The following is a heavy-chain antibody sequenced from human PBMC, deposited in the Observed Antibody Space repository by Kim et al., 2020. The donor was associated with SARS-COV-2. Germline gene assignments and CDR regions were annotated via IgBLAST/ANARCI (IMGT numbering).Heavy chain of an antibody. CDR1: GGSFSGYY. CDR3: ARGPRGYCSGGSCYRLDY. Sequence: SETLSLTCAVYGGSFSGYYWSWIRQPPGKGLEWIGEINHSGSTNYNPSLKSRVTISVDTSKNQFSLKLSSVTAADTAVYYCARGPRGYCSGGSCYRLDYWGQGTLVTVSS. V-gene: IGHV4-34*01. CDR2: INHSGST. D-gene: IGHD2-15*01. J-gene: IGHJ4*02.